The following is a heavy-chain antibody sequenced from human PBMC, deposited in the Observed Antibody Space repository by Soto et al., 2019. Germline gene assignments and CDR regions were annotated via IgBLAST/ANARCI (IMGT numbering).Heavy chain of an antibody. Sequence: GGSLRLSCAASGFTFSSYGMHWVRQAPGKGLEWVAVIWYDGSNKYYADSVKGRFTISRDNSKNTLYLQMNSLRAEDTAVYYCATRYCSSTSCPGSIYWGQGTLVTVSS. CDR3: ATRYCSSTSCPGSIY. J-gene: IGHJ4*02. V-gene: IGHV3-33*01. CDR2: IWYDGSNK. CDR1: GFTFSSYG. D-gene: IGHD2-2*01.